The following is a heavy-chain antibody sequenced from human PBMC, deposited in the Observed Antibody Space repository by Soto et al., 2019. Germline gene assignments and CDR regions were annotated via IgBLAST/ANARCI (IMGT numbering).Heavy chain of an antibody. CDR2: ISGSGGST. Sequence: EVQLLESGGSLVQPGGSLRLSCAASGFTFSSYAMRWVCQAPGKGLEWVSAISGSGGSTYYADSVKGRFTISRDNSKNTLFLQMNSLRAEDTAVYYCARRGSGSYYDYWGQGTLVTVSS. CDR3: ARRGSGSYYDY. J-gene: IGHJ4*02. V-gene: IGHV3-23*01. CDR1: GFTFSSYA. D-gene: IGHD1-26*01.